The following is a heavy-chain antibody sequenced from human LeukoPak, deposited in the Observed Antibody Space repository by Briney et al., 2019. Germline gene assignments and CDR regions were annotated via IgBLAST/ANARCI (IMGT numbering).Heavy chain of an antibody. CDR2: IKEDGSAK. D-gene: IGHD3-3*01. CDR3: ARGFLVL. V-gene: IGHV3-7*01. CDR1: GSRFDSSW. J-gene: IGHJ4*02. Sequence: PGGSLRLSCAASGSRFDSSWMTWVRQTPEKGLEWVANIKEDGSAKYYVDSVKGRFSVSRDNTKSSLYLQMNSLRAEDTAVYYCARGFLVLWGQGTLVTVSS.